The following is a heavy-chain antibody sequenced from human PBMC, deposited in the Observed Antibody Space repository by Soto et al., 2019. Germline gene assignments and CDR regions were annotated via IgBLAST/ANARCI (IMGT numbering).Heavy chain of an antibody. CDR1: GFTVSSNY. J-gene: IGHJ4*02. Sequence: EVQLVETGGGLIQPGGSLRLSCAVSGFTVSSNYMNWVRRAPGKGLEWVSVIYSGGTTDYADSVKGRFTISRDSSKNTLYLQMNRLRAEDTAVYYCARGLSLIAWWFDYGGQGTLVTVSS. CDR3: ARGLSLIAWWFDY. D-gene: IGHD2-15*01. CDR2: IYSGGTT. V-gene: IGHV3-53*02.